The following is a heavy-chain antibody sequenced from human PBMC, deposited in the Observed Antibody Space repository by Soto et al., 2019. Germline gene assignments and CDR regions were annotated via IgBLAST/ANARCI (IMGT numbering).Heavy chain of an antibody. D-gene: IGHD3-22*01. CDR3: ARRVIP. Sequence: QVQLQESGPGLVKPSQTLSLTCTVSGGSISSGGYYWNWIRQHPGKGLEWIGYISYIGSTYYNPSLRSLVTISLDTSKNQFSLKLSSVTAADTAVDYCARRVIPGGQGTLVTVSS. CDR2: ISYIGST. J-gene: IGHJ5*02. V-gene: IGHV4-31*01. CDR1: GGSISSGGYY.